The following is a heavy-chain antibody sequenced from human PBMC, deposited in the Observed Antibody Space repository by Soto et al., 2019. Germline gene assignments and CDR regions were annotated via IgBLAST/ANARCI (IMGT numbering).Heavy chain of an antibody. Sequence: SETLSLTCAVSGGSISSGGYSWGWIRQPPGKGLEWIGYIYHSGSTYYNPSLKSRVTISVDRSKNQFSLKLSSVTAADTAVYYCARARYVPGWFDPWGQGTLVT. D-gene: IGHD3-10*02. CDR2: IYHSGST. CDR1: GGSISSGGYS. J-gene: IGHJ5*02. V-gene: IGHV4-30-2*01. CDR3: ARARYVPGWFDP.